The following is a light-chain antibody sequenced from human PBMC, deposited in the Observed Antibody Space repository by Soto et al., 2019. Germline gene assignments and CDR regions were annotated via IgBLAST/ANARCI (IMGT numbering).Light chain of an antibody. Sequence: DIQMTQSPSSLSASVGDRVTITCRASQSISFYLNWYQQKPGNAPKLLIYAASTLQSGVPSRFSGSGSGTGFTLTISSLQPEDVATYYCQKHNSAPITFGQGTRLEIK. CDR3: QKHNSAPIT. CDR2: AAS. CDR1: QSISFY. V-gene: IGKV1-27*01. J-gene: IGKJ5*01.